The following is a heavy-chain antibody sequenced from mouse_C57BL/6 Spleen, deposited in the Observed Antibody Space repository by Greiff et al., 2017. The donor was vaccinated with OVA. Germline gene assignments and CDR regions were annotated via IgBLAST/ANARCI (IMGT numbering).Heavy chain of an antibody. D-gene: IGHD1-1*01. V-gene: IGHV5-4*01. CDR1: GFTFSSYA. J-gene: IGHJ2*01. CDR2: ISDGGSYT. Sequence: EVQGVESGGGLVKPGGSLKLSCAASGFTFSSYAMSWVRQTPEKRLEWVATISDGGSYTYYPDNVKGRFTISRDNAKNNLYLQMSHLKSEDTAMYYCARDYYGSSYLFDYWGQGTTPTVSS. CDR3: ARDYYGSSYLFDY.